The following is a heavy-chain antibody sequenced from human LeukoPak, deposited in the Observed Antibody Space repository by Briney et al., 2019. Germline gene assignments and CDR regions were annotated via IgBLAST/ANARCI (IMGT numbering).Heavy chain of an antibody. CDR2: IKQDGSEK. CDR1: GFTFSSYS. D-gene: IGHD6-13*01. CDR3: ARSRSIDGSSSWEFDY. J-gene: IGHJ4*02. V-gene: IGHV3-7*01. Sequence: QPGGSLRLSCAASGFTFSSYSMNWVRQAPGKGLEWVANIKQDGSEKYYVDSVKGRFTISRDNAKNSLYLQMNSLRAEDTAVYYCARSRSIDGSSSWEFDYWGQGTLVTVSS.